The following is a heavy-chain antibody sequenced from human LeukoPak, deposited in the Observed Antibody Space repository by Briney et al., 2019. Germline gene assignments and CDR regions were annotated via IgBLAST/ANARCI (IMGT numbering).Heavy chain of an antibody. V-gene: IGHV3-23*01. CDR2: ISGGGGNT. CDR3: ARAQAGWSGASFDP. Sequence: GGSLRLSCAASGFTFSRYAMNWVRQAPGKGLEWVSGISGGGGNTYYADSVKGRFTISRDNSKNTLYLQMNSLRAEDTAVYYCARAQAGWSGASFDPWGQGTLVTVSS. CDR1: GFTFSRYA. J-gene: IGHJ5*02.